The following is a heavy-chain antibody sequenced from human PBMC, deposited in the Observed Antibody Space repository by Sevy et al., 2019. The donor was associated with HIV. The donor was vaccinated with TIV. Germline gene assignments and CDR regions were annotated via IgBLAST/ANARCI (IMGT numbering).Heavy chain of an antibody. J-gene: IGHJ4*02. CDR1: GGTFSSYG. D-gene: IGHD6-19*01. CDR3: ARGGGNGWYYFDY. Sequence: ASVKVSCKASGGTFSSYGISWVRQAPGQGLEWMGGIIPILGTVNYAQKFQGRVTITADESTKTAYMELSSLRSGDTAVYYCARGGGNGWYYFDYRGQETLVTVSS. V-gene: IGHV1-69*13. CDR2: IIPILGTV.